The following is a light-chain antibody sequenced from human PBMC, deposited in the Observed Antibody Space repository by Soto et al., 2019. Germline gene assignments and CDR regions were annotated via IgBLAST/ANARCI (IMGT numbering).Light chain of an antibody. CDR3: QQYYSTPPT. V-gene: IGKV4-1*01. J-gene: IGKJ1*01. CDR1: QSVLYRSNNKNY. CDR2: WAS. Sequence: DIVMTQSPDSLAVSLGERATINCKSSQSVLYRSNNKNYLAWYRQKPVQPPKLLIYWASTRESGVPDRFSGSGSGTDFTLTISSLQAEYVAVYYCQQYYSTPPTFGQGTKVEIK.